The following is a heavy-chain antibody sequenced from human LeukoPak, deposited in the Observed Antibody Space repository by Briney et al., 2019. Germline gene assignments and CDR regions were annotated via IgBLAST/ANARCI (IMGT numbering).Heavy chain of an antibody. Sequence: PSETLSLTCTVSSGSITSYYWNWIRQPAGKGLEWIGRIYSSGSTDYNPSLKSRVTMSVDTSMNQFSLNLSSVTAADSAVYYCARARGRLLLVDYWGQGTLVTVSS. J-gene: IGHJ4*02. CDR1: SGSITSYY. CDR2: IYSSGST. CDR3: ARARGRLLLVDY. D-gene: IGHD2-15*01. V-gene: IGHV4-4*07.